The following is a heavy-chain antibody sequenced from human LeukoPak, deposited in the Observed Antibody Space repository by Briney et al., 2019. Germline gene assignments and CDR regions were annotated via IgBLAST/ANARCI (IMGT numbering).Heavy chain of an antibody. Sequence: SETLSLTCTVSGGSVSSTHYWGWIRQPPGKGLEWIGSIYYSGSTYYNPSLKSRVTISVDTSNDQFSLKLSSVTAADTAVYYCATYCSSTSCPHRRAFDIWGQGTMVTVSS. CDR1: GGSVSSTHY. CDR2: IYYSGST. J-gene: IGHJ3*02. D-gene: IGHD2-2*01. CDR3: ATYCSSTSCPHRRAFDI. V-gene: IGHV4-39*01.